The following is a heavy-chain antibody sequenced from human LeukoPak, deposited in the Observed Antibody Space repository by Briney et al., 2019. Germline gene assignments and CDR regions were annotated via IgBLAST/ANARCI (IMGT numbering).Heavy chain of an antibody. CDR2: LSPYSGDT. V-gene: IGHV1-2*02. Sequence: ASVKVSCKASGYTFTAYYLHWVRQAPGQGLEWMGWLSPYSGDTNHAQNFQGRVAMTRDTSINTAYMELSRLRSDDTAVYYCVRSSYDSSLRFDDYWGQGTLVTVSS. D-gene: IGHD3-22*01. CDR3: VRSSYDSSLRFDDY. J-gene: IGHJ4*02. CDR1: GYTFTAYY.